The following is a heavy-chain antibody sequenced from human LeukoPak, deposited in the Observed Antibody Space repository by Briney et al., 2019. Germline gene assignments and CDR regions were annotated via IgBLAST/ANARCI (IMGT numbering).Heavy chain of an antibody. CDR2: INNDGSNT. V-gene: IGHV3-74*01. Sequence: GGSLRLSCAVSGFTFSSYWMHWVRQAPGKGLMWVSHINNDGSNTRYADSVKGRFTTSRDNAKNTLYLQMNSLRAEDTAVYYCARGQKSVGRTLAGTTIYSYYYYMDVWGKGTTVTVSS. D-gene: IGHD6-19*01. CDR1: GFTFSSYW. J-gene: IGHJ6*03. CDR3: ARGQKSVGRTLAGTTIYSYYYYMDV.